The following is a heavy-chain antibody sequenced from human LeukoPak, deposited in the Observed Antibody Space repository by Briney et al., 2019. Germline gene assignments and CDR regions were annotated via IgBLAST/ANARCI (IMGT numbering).Heavy chain of an antibody. CDR2: ISGSGGST. CDR3: ANFLGRGPYCSSTSCYTGY. D-gene: IGHD2-2*02. V-gene: IGHV3-23*01. J-gene: IGHJ4*02. CDR1: GFTFSSYA. Sequence: GVSLRLSCAASGFTFSSYAMSWVRQAPGKGLEWVSAISGSGGSTYYADSVKGRFTISRDNSKNTLYLQMNSLRAEDTAVYYCANFLGRGPYCSSTSCYTGYWGQGTLVTVSS.